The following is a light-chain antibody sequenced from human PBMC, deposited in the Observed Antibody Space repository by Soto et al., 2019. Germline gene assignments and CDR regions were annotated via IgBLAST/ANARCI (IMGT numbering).Light chain of an antibody. CDR1: QSVSSN. Sequence: VVRTQSTATLCVSPGQRPTLSCRASQSVSSNLAWYQQKPGQAPRLLIYGASTRATGIPARFSGSGSGTEFTLTISSLQSEDFAVYYCQQYNNWPITFGQGTRLEIK. J-gene: IGKJ5*01. CDR2: GAS. V-gene: IGKV3-15*01. CDR3: QQYNNWPIT.